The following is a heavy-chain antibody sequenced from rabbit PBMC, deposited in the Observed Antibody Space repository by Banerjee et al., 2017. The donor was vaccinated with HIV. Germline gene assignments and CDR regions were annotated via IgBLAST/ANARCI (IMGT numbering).Heavy chain of an antibody. D-gene: IGHD2-1*01. CDR1: GFSFSSSYY. V-gene: IGHV1S45*01. CDR3: ARDGGSADWGL. CDR2: IYTSSGST. Sequence: QEQLVEFGGGLVQPEGSLTLTCTASGFSFSSSYYMCWVRQAPGKGLEWIGGIYTSSGSTYYANWAKGRFTISKTSSTTVTLQMTSLTAADTATYFCARDGGSADWGLWGPGTLVTVS. J-gene: IGHJ4*01.